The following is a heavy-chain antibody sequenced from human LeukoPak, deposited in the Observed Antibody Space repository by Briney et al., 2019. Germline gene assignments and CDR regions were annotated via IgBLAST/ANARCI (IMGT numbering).Heavy chain of an antibody. D-gene: IGHD5-18*01. CDR3: ARDQVDTDMDYYYYGMDV. J-gene: IGHJ6*02. CDR2: IYSGGST. CDR1: GFTVSGNY. Sequence: GGSLRLSCAASGFTVSGNYMSWVRQAPGKGLEWVSVIYSGGSTYYADSVKGRFTISRDNSKNTLYLQMNSLRAEDTAVYYCARDQVDTDMDYYYYGMDVWGQGTTVTVSS. V-gene: IGHV3-66*01.